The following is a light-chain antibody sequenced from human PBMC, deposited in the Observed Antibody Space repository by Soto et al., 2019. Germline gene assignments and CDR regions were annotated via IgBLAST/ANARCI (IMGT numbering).Light chain of an antibody. CDR1: SSDVGGYNY. V-gene: IGLV2-14*01. CDR3: SSYTSSSTYV. Sequence: LTQPASVSGSPGQSIAISCTGTSSDVGGYNYVSWYQQHPGKAPKLMIYEVSNRPSGVSNRFSGSKSGNTASLTISGLQAEDEADYYCSSYTSSSTYVFGTGTKVTVL. CDR2: EVS. J-gene: IGLJ1*01.